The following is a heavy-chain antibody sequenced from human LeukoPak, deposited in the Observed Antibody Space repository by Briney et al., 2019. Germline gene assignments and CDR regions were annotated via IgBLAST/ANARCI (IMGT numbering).Heavy chain of an antibody. CDR1: GYTFTSYD. D-gene: IGHD6-19*01. CDR3: GRDRGSGWRTDTFDI. Sequence: GASVKVSCKASGYTFTSYDINWVRQATGQGLEWMGWMNPNSGNTGYAQKFQGRITMTRDTSITTTYMELSRLRFDDTAVYYCGRDRGSGWRTDTFDIWGQGTRVTVSS. V-gene: IGHV1-8*01. CDR2: MNPNSGNT. J-gene: IGHJ3*02.